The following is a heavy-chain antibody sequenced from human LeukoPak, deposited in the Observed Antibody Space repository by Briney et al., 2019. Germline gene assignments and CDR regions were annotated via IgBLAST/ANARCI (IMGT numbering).Heavy chain of an antibody. D-gene: IGHD3-22*01. Sequence: GESLKISCKGSGYSFTSYWIGWVRQMPGKGLEWMGIIYPGDSDTRYSPSFQGQVTISADKSISTAYLQWSSLKASDTAMYYCAVGLYYYGSSGYGFDIWGQGTMVTVSS. J-gene: IGHJ3*02. CDR1: GYSFTSYW. V-gene: IGHV5-51*01. CDR2: IYPGDSDT. CDR3: AVGLYYYGSSGYGFDI.